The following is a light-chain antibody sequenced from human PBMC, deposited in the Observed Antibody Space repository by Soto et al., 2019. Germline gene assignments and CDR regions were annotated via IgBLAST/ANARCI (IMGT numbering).Light chain of an antibody. CDR3: QQYGRSTTIT. CDR2: GAS. J-gene: IGKJ1*01. CDR1: QSVSNDL. V-gene: IGKV3-20*01. Sequence: EHMLRRAPCMLSVSIGERAALSCRAIQSVSNDLLAWYQKKPGQAPRLLIYGASTRATDVPDRFSGSGSGADFTLSIRRLEPADSAVYHCQQYGRSTTITVCQGTKVDIK.